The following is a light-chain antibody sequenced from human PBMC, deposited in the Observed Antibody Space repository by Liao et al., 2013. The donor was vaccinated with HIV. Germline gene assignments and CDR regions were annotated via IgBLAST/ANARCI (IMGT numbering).Light chain of an antibody. Sequence: SYVLTQPPSVSVAPGKTARITCGGNNIGSKSVHWYQQKPGQAPVLVIYQGTKRPSEIAERFSGSYSGNTATLTISGTQALDEADYFCQAWDSRADVVFGGGTKLTVL. J-gene: IGLJ2*01. CDR1: NIGSKS. V-gene: IGLV3-21*01. CDR2: QGT. CDR3: QAWDSRADVV.